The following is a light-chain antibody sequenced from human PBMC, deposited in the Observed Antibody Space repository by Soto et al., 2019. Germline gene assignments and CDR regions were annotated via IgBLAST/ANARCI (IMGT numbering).Light chain of an antibody. CDR1: QSVSSSY. J-gene: IGKJ4*01. CDR2: GTS. V-gene: IGKV3-20*01. CDR3: QQYGSSALT. Sequence: EIVLTQSPGTLSLSPGERATLSCRASQSVSSSYLVWYQQRPGQPPRLLIYGTSNRAAGIPDRFTGAGSGTDFTLTISRLEAEDSEVYYCQQYGSSALTFGGGTKVEIK.